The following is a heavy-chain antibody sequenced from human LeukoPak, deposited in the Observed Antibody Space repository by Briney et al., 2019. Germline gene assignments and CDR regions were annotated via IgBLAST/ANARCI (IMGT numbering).Heavy chain of an antibody. CDR3: AKGGTARISTWYDN. D-gene: IGHD6-13*01. V-gene: IGHV3-11*06. Sequence: GGSLRLSSAASGFTFSDYYMSWIRQAPGKGREGVSYISSSTYTNYADSVNGLFTICRDNSSNTLFLQMDRLRPEDTGVYYCAKGGTARISTWYDNWGQGTLVTVSS. J-gene: IGHJ4*02. CDR1: GFTFSDYY. CDR2: ISSSTYT.